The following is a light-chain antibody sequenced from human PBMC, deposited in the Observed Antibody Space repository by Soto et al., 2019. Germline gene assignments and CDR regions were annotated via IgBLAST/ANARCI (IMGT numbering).Light chain of an antibody. CDR1: SSNIGAGYY. J-gene: IGLJ2*01. CDR2: TNT. Sequence: QSVLTQPPSVSGAPGQRVTISCTGSSSNIGAGYYVHWYQQLPGIAPKLLIYTNTNRPSGVPDRFSGSKSGTSASLAITGLQAEDEADYYCQSYDSSLRGLVFGGGTKLTVL. V-gene: IGLV1-40*01. CDR3: QSYDSSLRGLV.